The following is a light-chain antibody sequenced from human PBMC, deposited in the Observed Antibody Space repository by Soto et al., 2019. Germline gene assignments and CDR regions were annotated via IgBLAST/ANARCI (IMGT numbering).Light chain of an antibody. CDR2: DVS. CDR1: SSDVGGYNY. J-gene: IGLJ1*01. V-gene: IGLV2-14*01. CDR3: SSYTSSSTPLYG. Sequence: QSALTQPASVSGSPGQSITISCTGNSSDVGGYNYVSWYQQHPGKAPKLMIYDVSNRPSGVSNRFSGSKSGNTASLTISGLQAEDEADYYCSSYTSSSTPLYGFGTGTKLTVL.